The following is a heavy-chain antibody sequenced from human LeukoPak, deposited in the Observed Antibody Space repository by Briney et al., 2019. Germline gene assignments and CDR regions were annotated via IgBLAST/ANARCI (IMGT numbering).Heavy chain of an antibody. CDR3: ARGYYGSGSYFYMDV. CDR1: GYTFSGNY. CDR2: INPNSGGT. J-gene: IGHJ6*03. D-gene: IGHD3-10*01. V-gene: IGHV1-2*02. Sequence: ASVKVSCKTSGYTFSGNYMHWVRQAPGQGLEWMGWINPNSGGTNYAQKFQGRVTMTRDTSISTAYMELSRLRSDDTAVYYCARGYYGSGSYFYMDVWGKGTTVTVSS.